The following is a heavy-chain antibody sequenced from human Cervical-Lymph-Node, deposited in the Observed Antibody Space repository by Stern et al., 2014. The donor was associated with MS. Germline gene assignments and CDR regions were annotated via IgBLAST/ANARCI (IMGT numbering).Heavy chain of an antibody. D-gene: IGHD4-11*01. Sequence: EVHLVESGGGLFQPGGSLRLSCAASGFTFKRYWMHWVRQAPGKGLVWVSRINSDGSYTTYADSVKGRFTISRDNAKNTLYVQMNSLRGEDTAVYYCARETDYSQNYDVWGQGTTVTVSS. V-gene: IGHV3-74*01. J-gene: IGHJ6*02. CDR3: ARETDYSQNYDV. CDR2: INSDGSYT. CDR1: GFTFKRYW.